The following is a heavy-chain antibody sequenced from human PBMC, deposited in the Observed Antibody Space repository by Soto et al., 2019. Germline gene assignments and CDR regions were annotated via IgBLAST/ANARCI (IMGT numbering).Heavy chain of an antibody. D-gene: IGHD3-16*02. V-gene: IGHV3-23*01. CDR3: AKDRGIIVKAGDAFDV. J-gene: IGHJ3*01. CDR1: GFTLSMSA. CDR2: ISDSGDGT. Sequence: GGSLRLSCASSGFTLSMSAVNWVRQAPGKGLEWVSYISDSGDGTYYVDSVKGRFTISRDRSKNTVYLQMDSLRAEDTAVYYCAKDRGIIVKAGDAFDVWGQGTKVTVSS.